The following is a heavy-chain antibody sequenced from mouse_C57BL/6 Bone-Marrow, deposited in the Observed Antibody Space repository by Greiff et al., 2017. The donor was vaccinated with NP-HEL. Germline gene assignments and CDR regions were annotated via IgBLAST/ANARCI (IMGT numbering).Heavy chain of an antibody. V-gene: IGHV1-64*01. Sequence: QVQLKESGAELVKPGASVKLSCKASGYTFTSYWMPWVKQRPGQGLEWIGMIHPNSGSTNYNEKFKSKATLTVDKSSSTAYMQLSSLTSEDSAVYYCARWGMLTTAGDYWGQGTTLTVSS. CDR2: IHPNSGST. CDR3: ARWGMLTTAGDY. J-gene: IGHJ2*01. D-gene: IGHD1-2*01. CDR1: GYTFTSYW.